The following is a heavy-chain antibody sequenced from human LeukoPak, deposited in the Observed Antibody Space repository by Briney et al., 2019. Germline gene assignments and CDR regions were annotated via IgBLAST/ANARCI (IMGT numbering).Heavy chain of an antibody. CDR1: GFTFSSYA. J-gene: IGHJ4*02. D-gene: IGHD6-13*01. Sequence: GGSLRLSCAASGFTFSSYAMHWVRQAPGKGLEGVAVISYDGSNKYYADSVKGRFTISRDNSKNTLYLQMNSLRAEDTAVYYCARASSSWFFDYWGQGTLVTVSS. CDR2: ISYDGSNK. V-gene: IGHV3-30*04. CDR3: ARASSSWFFDY.